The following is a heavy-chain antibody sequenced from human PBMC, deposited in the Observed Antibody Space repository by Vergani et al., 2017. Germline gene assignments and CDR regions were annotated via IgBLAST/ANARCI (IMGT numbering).Heavy chain of an antibody. V-gene: IGHV4-34*01. D-gene: IGHD4-11*01. CDR2: IDHTGRP. Sequence: QVQLQQWGGGLLKPSETLSLTCVVNGGSFTSYHWTWIRQSPGEGLEWVGDIDHTGRPDYNPSLKSRLTMSVDKSRNHFSLTLNSVTATDTAIYFCASVNTETNGHLYYCYYMDVWGQGTAVTVS. CDR3: ASVNTETNGHLYYCYYMDV. CDR1: GGSFTSYH. J-gene: IGHJ6*03.